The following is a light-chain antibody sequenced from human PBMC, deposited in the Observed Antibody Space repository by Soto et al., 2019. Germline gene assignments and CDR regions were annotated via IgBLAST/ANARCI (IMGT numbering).Light chain of an antibody. J-gene: IGKJ2*01. Sequence: EIVLTQSPATLSLSPGERATLSCRASQSVSSYLAWYQQKPGQAPRLLIYDASNRATGIPARFSGSGSGTAFTLPISSLEPEDFAVYYCQQRSNWPRGTFGQGTKLEIK. CDR1: QSVSSY. CDR2: DAS. V-gene: IGKV3-11*01. CDR3: QQRSNWPRGT.